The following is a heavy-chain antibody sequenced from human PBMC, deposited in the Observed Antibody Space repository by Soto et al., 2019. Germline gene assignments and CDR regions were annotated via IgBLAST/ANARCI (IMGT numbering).Heavy chain of an antibody. CDR3: ARDRLRVYDSSGFYS. CDR1: GYSFRSYR. CDR2: INPYNGNR. Sequence: QVQLVQSGGELRKPGASVKVSCEASGYSFRSYRINWVRQAPGQGLEWMGWINPYNGNRNYAQKFEDRITMTTDTSTNTVYMELRSLRSDDTAVYYCARDRLRVYDSSGFYSWGQATLVIVSS. J-gene: IGHJ5*02. V-gene: IGHV1-18*01. D-gene: IGHD3-22*01.